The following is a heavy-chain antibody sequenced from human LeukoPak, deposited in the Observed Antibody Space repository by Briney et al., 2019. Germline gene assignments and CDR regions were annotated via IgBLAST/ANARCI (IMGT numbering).Heavy chain of an antibody. CDR1: GSSFTSYW. CDR2: IYPGDSDT. CDR3: ARQGCSSTSCYFYYYGMDV. D-gene: IGHD2-2*01. Sequence: GEPLKISCKGSGSSFTSYWIGWVRQMPGKGLEWMGIIYPGDSDTRYSPSFQGQVTISADKSISTAYLQWSSLKASDTAMYYCARQGCSSTSCYFYYYGMDVWGQGTTVTVSS. J-gene: IGHJ6*02. V-gene: IGHV5-51*01.